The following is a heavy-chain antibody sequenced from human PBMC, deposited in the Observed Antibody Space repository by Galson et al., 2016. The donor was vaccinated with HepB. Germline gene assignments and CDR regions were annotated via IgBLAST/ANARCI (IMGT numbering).Heavy chain of an antibody. Sequence: ETLSLTCGVYGGSFTGYYCNWFRQPPGMGLEWIGEIHPSGSTSYNPSLGSRVTIPLDTSKNQFSLKVDSVTAADTAVYFWSRGLDAYKAGNYWGQGTLVTVAA. J-gene: IGHJ4*02. V-gene: IGHV4-34*01. CDR3: SRGLDAYKAGNY. D-gene: IGHD5-24*01. CDR2: IHPSGST. CDR1: GGSFTGYY.